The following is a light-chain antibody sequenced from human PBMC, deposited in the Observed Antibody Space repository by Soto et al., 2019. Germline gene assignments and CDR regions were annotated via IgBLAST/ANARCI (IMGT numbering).Light chain of an antibody. CDR3: HQYGTSPS. Sequence: EIVLTQSPGTLSLSPGERATLSCRASQSVSSSYLAWYQQKPGQAPRLLISSASTRATGISDRFSGDGSGTDFTLTISRLEPEDFAVYYCHQYGTSPSFGPGTKVDIK. CDR1: QSVSSSY. CDR2: SAS. V-gene: IGKV3-20*01. J-gene: IGKJ3*01.